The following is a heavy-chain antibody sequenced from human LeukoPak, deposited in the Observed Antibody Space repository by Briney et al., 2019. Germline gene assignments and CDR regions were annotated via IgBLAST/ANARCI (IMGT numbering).Heavy chain of an antibody. CDR2: IYHSGST. V-gene: IGHV4-30-2*01. CDR1: GGSISSGGYS. CDR3: AREGARRAFDI. D-gene: IGHD4/OR15-4a*01. Sequence: SETLSLTCAVSGGSISSGGYSWSWIRQPPGKGLEWIGYIYHSGSTYYNPSLKSRVTITVDTSKNQFSLKLSSVTAADTAVYYCAREGARRAFDIWGQGTMVTVSS. J-gene: IGHJ3*02.